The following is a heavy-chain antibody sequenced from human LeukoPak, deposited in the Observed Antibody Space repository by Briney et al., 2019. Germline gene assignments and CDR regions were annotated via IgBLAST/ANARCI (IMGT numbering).Heavy chain of an antibody. Sequence: GGSLRLSCVASGFTFSSYWMHWVRQDPRKGLVWVSRINGDGRNINYADSVRGRFTISRDNAKNSLSLQMNSLRAEDTAVYYCAREGANSGWIDPWGQGTLVTVSS. J-gene: IGHJ5*02. D-gene: IGHD3-10*01. CDR1: GFTFSSYW. V-gene: IGHV3-74*01. CDR3: AREGANSGWIDP. CDR2: INGDGRNI.